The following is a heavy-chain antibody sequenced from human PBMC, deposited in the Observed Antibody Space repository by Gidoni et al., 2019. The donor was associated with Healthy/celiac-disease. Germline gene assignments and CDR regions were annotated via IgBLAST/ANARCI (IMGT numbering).Heavy chain of an antibody. CDR3: AILHTVGVAANPYYYYGMDV. CDR1: GYTFTSYY. D-gene: IGHD2-15*01. J-gene: IGHJ6*02. V-gene: IGHV1-46*01. CDR2: INPSGGST. Sequence: QVQLVQSGAEVKKPGASVKVSCQASGYTFTSYYMHWVRQAPGQGLEWMGIINPSGGSTSYAQKFQGRVTMTRDTSTSTVYIELSSLRSEDTAVYYCAILHTVGVAANPYYYYGMDVWGQGTTVTVSS.